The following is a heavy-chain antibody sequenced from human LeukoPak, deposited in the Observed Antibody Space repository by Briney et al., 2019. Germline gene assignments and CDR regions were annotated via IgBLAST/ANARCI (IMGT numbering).Heavy chain of an antibody. CDR2: FSAYNGHT. CDR3: ARDGYKSVDY. V-gene: IGHV1-18*01. D-gene: IGHD5-24*01. CDR1: GYTFNSYG. Sequence: ASVKVSCKASGYTFNSYGISWVRQAPGQGLEWMGWFSAYNGHTNYAQKFQGRVTMTTDTSTSTAYMELSSLRSEDTAVYYCARDGYKSVDYWGQGTLVTVSS. J-gene: IGHJ4*02.